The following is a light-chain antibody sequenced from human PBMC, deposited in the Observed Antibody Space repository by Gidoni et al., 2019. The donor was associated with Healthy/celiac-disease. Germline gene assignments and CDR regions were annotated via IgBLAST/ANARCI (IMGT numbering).Light chain of an antibody. Sequence: IVLTLSPATLSLSPGERATLACRASQSVSSYLAWYQQKPGQAARLLIYDASNRATGIPARFSGGGSGTDFSPPTSSLEPEDVSVYYCQQRSNCSPLTFGGGTKVEIK. J-gene: IGKJ4*01. V-gene: IGKV3-11*01. CDR2: DAS. CDR3: QQRSNCSPLT. CDR1: QSVSSY.